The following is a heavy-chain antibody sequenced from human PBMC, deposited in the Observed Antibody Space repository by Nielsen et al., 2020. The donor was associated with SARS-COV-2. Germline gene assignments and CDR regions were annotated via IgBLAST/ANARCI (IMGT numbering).Heavy chain of an antibody. CDR2: ISYDGSNK. Sequence: GESLKISCAASGFTFSSYGMHWVRQAPGKGLEWVAVISYDGSNKYYADSVRGRFTISRDNSKNPLYLQMNSLRAEDTAVYYCAKDTDPYCSGGSCYFDYWGQGTLVTVSS. CDR3: AKDTDPYCSGGSCYFDY. D-gene: IGHD2-15*01. V-gene: IGHV3-30*18. CDR1: GFTFSSYG. J-gene: IGHJ4*02.